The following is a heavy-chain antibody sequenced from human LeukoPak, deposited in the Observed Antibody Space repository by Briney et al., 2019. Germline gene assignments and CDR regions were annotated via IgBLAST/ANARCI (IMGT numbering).Heavy chain of an antibody. D-gene: IGHD6-19*01. CDR1: GGSFSGYY. Sequence: SETLSLTCAVYGGSFSGYYWSWIRQPPGKGLEWIGEINHSGSTNYNPSLKSRVTISVDTSKNQFSLKLSSVTAADTAVYYCARAGYSGGWTYFDYWGQGTLVTVSS. CDR3: ARAGYSGGWTYFDY. V-gene: IGHV4-34*01. J-gene: IGHJ4*02. CDR2: INHSGST.